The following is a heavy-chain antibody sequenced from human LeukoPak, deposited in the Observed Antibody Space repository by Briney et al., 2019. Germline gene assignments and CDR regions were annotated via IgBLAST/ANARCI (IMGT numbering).Heavy chain of an antibody. Sequence: PSETLSLTCTVSGGSIYSYFWTWIRQSPGKGLEWIAYIYHSGTINYNPSLKSRVTISVDTSNNQFSLKLTSVTAADTAVYYCVGSSYGDYFDYWGQGTLVTVSS. CDR3: VGSSYGDYFDY. D-gene: IGHD4-17*01. V-gene: IGHV4-4*09. CDR2: IYHSGTI. CDR1: GGSIYSYF. J-gene: IGHJ4*02.